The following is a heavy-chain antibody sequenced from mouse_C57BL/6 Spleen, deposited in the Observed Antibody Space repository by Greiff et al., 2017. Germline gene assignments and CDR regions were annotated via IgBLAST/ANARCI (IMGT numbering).Heavy chain of an antibody. CDR2: ISIGNGYT. CDR1: GSTFTSYG. Sequence: DVPLQESGADLVRPGSSVKMSCKTSGSTFTSYGINWVKQRPGQGLEWIGYISIGNGYTEYNEKFKGKATLTSDTSSSTAYMQLSSLTSEDSAIYFCARGDWDDAMDYWGQGTSVTVSS. V-gene: IGHV1-58*01. J-gene: IGHJ4*01. D-gene: IGHD4-1*01. CDR3: ARGDWDDAMDY.